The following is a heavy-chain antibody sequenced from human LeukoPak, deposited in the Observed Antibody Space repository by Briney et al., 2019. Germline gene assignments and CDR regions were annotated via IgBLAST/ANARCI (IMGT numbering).Heavy chain of an antibody. CDR1: GYTFTSYD. Sequence: ASVKVSCKASGYTFTSYDINWVRQATGQGPEWMGWMNPNSGNTGYAQKFQGRVTMTRNTSISTAYMELSSLRSEDTAVYYCARASFYDFWSGYYRTEFDPWGQGTLVTVSS. D-gene: IGHD3-3*01. CDR2: MNPNSGNT. CDR3: ARASFYDFWSGYYRTEFDP. V-gene: IGHV1-8*01. J-gene: IGHJ5*02.